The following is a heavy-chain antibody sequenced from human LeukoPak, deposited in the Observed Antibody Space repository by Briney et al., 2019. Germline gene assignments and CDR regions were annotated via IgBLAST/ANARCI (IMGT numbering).Heavy chain of an antibody. J-gene: IGHJ4*02. CDR3: AKGKGVYSYDVIED. CDR1: GFTFSSYG. D-gene: IGHD5-18*01. V-gene: IGHV3-33*06. CDR2: IWYDGSNK. Sequence: PGRSLRLSCAASGFTFSSYGMHWVRQAPGKGLEWVAVIWYDGSNKYYADSVKGRFTISRDNSKNTLYLQMNSLRAEDTAVYYCAKGKGVYSYDVIEDWGRGTLVTVSS.